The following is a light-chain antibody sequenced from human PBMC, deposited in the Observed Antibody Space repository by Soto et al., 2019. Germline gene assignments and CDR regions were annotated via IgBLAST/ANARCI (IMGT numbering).Light chain of an antibody. J-gene: IGLJ1*01. CDR3: CSYATTFDV. Sequence: QSALTQPRSVSGSPGQSVTISCTGPTIDVDSSNYVSWYQQHPGKAPKLMIYDVSERPLGVPDRFSGSKSGSTASLTISGFQAEDEADYYCCSYATTFDVFGSGTKLTVL. CDR2: DVS. V-gene: IGLV2-11*01. CDR1: TIDVDSSNY.